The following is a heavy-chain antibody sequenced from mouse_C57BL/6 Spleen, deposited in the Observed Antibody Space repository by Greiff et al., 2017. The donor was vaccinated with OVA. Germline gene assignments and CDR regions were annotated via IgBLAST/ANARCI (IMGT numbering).Heavy chain of an antibody. CDR2: INPDSSTI. J-gene: IGHJ3*01. Sequence: AAEGVDFSRYWMSWVRRAPGKGLEWIGEINPDSSTINYAPSLKDKFIISRDNAKNTLYLQMSKVRSEDTALYYCARGGYYPSWFAYWGQGTLVTVSA. CDR1: GVDFSRYW. CDR3: ARGGYYPSWFAY. V-gene: IGHV4-1*01. D-gene: IGHD2-3*01.